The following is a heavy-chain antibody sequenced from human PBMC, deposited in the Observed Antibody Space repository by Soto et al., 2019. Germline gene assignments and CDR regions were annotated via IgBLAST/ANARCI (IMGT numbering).Heavy chain of an antibody. D-gene: IGHD1-1*01. J-gene: IGHJ4*02. CDR3: ARDGVRGIDY. Sequence: QVQLVQSGAVVKKPGSSVKVSCKASGGTFSSYTISWVRQAPGQGLEWMGRIIPILGLANYAQKFQVRVTITADKSTSTAYMELSSLRSEDTAVYYCARDGVRGIDYWGQGTLVTVSS. V-gene: IGHV1-69*08. CDR2: IIPILGLA. CDR1: GGTFSSYT.